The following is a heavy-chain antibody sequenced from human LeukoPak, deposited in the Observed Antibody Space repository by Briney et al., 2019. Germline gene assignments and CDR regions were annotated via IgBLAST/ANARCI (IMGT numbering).Heavy chain of an antibody. CDR3: ARGARMYSSSSRSPDDY. V-gene: IGHV4-34*01. D-gene: IGHD6-6*01. CDR1: GGSFSGYY. CDR2: INHSGST. Sequence: PSETLSLTCAVYGGSFSGYYWSWIRQPPGKGLEWIGEINHSGSTNYNPSLKSRVTISVDTSKNQFSLKLSSVTAADTAVYYCARGARMYSSSSRSPDDYWGQGTLVTVSS. J-gene: IGHJ4*02.